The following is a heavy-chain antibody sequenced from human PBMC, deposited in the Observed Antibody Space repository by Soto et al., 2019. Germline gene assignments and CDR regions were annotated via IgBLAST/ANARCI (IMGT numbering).Heavy chain of an antibody. CDR1: GGSLRNSV. Sequence: QVQLVQSGAEVKKPGSSVKVSCTASGGSLRNSVISWVRQAPAQRLAWMGGVIPLLGTANYAQKLQGRVTMTADEATSTAYMDLSSLSPDDTAVYYCARLGHPGHWGTGTLVSVSS. CDR3: ARLGHPGH. CDR2: VIPLLGTA. V-gene: IGHV1-69*01. J-gene: IGHJ4*02.